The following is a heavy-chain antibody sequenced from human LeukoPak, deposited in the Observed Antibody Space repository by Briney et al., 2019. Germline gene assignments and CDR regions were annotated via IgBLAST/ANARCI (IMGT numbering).Heavy chain of an antibody. D-gene: IGHD4-17*01. CDR3: ARGHYGLDI. CDR1: GFTFSSYS. CDR2: INADGSER. Sequence: GGSLRLSCAASGFTFSSYSMNWVRQAPGKGMEWVAHINADGSERDSVDSGTGRFTISKDNAKNSVYLQLSSLRAEDTARYYCARGHYGLDIWGQGTMVTVSS. V-gene: IGHV3-7*01. J-gene: IGHJ3*02.